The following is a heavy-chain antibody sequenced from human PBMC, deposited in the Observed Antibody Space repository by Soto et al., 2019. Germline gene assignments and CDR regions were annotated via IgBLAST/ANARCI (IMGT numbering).Heavy chain of an antibody. D-gene: IGHD3-10*01. V-gene: IGHV4-4*02. CDR2: IYHTGST. J-gene: IGHJ4*02. CDR3: ARVSASSLLRGVIIN. Sequence: QVQLQESGPGLVKPSGTLSLTCVVSGASVSSDNWWGWVRRPPGKGLEWIGEIYHTGSTNYNPSLKSRLSISVDTSKNHSSVQLSSLTAADTAIYYCARVSASSLLRGVIINWGQGTRVSVSS. CDR1: GASVSSDNW.